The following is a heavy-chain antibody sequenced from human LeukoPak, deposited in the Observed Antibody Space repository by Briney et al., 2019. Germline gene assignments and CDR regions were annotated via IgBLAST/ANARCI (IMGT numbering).Heavy chain of an antibody. CDR1: GFTSSNYW. Sequence: PGGSLRLSCAASGFTSSNYWMSWVRQAPRKGLEWVANIKQDGSEKYYVDSVKGRFTISRDNAKNSLYLQMNSLRAEDTAVYYCARDRGSSGWYEFDYWGQGTLVTVSS. J-gene: IGHJ4*02. D-gene: IGHD6-19*01. CDR3: ARDRGSSGWYEFDY. V-gene: IGHV3-7*01. CDR2: IKQDGSEK.